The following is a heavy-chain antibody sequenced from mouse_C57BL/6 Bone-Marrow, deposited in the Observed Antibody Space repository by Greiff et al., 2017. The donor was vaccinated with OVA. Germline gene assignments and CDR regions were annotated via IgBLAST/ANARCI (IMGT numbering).Heavy chain of an antibody. V-gene: IGHV1-64*01. D-gene: IGHD4-1*01. J-gene: IGHJ2*01. CDR2: IHPNSGST. CDR3: ARRGNWGYYFDY. Sequence: QVHVKQPGAELVKPGASVKLSCKASGYTFTSYWMHWVKQRPGQGLEWIGMIHPNSGSTNYNEKFKSKATLTVDKSSSTAYMQLSSLTSEDSAVYYCARRGNWGYYFDYWGQGTTLTVSS. CDR1: GYTFTSYW.